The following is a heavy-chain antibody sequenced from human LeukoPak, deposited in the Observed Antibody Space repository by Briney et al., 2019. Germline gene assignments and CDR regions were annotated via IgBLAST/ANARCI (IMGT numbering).Heavy chain of an antibody. V-gene: IGHV1-69*13. CDR2: IIPIFGTA. J-gene: IGHJ6*02. D-gene: IGHD3-10*01. Sequence: ASVKVSCKASGGTFSSYASSWVRQAPGQGLEWMGGIIPIFGTANYAQKFQGRVTITADESTSTAYMELSSLRSEDTAVYYCARAPYYYGSGSYYNVDYYGMDVWGQGTTVTVSS. CDR3: ARAPYYYGSGSYYNVDYYGMDV. CDR1: GGTFSSYA.